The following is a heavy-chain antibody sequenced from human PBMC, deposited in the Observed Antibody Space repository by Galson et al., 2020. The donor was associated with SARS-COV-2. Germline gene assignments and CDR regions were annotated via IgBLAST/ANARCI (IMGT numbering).Heavy chain of an antibody. D-gene: IGHD5-12*01. Sequence: GGSLRLSCAASGFTFSSYGMHWVRQAPGKGLEWVALISYDGSNKYYADSVKGRFTISRDNSKNTLYLQMNSLRAEDTAVYYCVAGWLPDYYGMDVWGQGTTVTVSS. CDR2: ISYDGSNK. V-gene: IGHV3-30*03. CDR3: VAGWLPDYYGMDV. J-gene: IGHJ6*02. CDR1: GFTFSSYG.